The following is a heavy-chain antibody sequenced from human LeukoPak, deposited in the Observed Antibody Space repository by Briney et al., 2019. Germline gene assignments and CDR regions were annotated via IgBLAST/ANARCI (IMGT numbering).Heavy chain of an antibody. J-gene: IGHJ4*02. CDR3: TSLRGGITMVRGVMN. CDR1: GFTFSGSA. CDR2: IKSKANSYAT. D-gene: IGHD3-10*01. V-gene: IGHV3-73*01. Sequence: GGSLKLSCAASGFTFSGSAMHWVGQASGKGLEWVGRIKSKANSYATAYAASVKGRFTISRDDPKNTAYLQMNSLKTEDTAVYYCTSLRGGITMVRGVMNWGQGTLVTVSS.